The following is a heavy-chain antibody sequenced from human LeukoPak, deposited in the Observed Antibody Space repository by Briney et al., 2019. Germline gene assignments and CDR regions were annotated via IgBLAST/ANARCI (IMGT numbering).Heavy chain of an antibody. CDR1: GGSISSSSYY. CDR3: ARLSIIVGAKAFDY. J-gene: IGHJ4*02. Sequence: SETLSLTCTVSGGSISSSSYYWGWIRQPPGKGLEWIGSIYYSGSTYYNPSLKSRVTISVDTSKNQFSLKLSSVTAADTAVYYCARLSIIVGAKAFDYWGQGTLVTVSS. V-gene: IGHV4-39*01. CDR2: IYYSGST. D-gene: IGHD1-26*01.